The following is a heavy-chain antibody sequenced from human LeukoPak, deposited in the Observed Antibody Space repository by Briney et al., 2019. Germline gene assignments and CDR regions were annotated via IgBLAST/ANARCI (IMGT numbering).Heavy chain of an antibody. CDR2: IYYSGNT. V-gene: IGHV4-59*01. Sequence: SETLSLTCTVSGGSISTYYWSWIRQPPGKGLEWIGYIYYSGNTNYNPSLKSRVTLSVDTSKNQFSLKLSSLTAADTAVYYCAGSPYYYASRGQAFDIWGQGTIVTVSS. D-gene: IGHD3-22*01. CDR1: GGSISTYY. CDR3: AGSPYYYASRGQAFDI. J-gene: IGHJ3*02.